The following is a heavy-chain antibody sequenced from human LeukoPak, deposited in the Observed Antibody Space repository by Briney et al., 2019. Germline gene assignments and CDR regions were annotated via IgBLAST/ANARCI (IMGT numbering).Heavy chain of an antibody. J-gene: IGHJ4*02. CDR2: IDHSGST. CDR3: AREGSGSHYPSHFDY. Sequence: SETLSLTCTVSGGSISSFYWNWIRQPPGKGLQWIGEIDHSGSTNYNPSLKSRVTISVDTSKNQFSLKLSPVTAADTAVYYCAREGSGSHYPSHFDYWGQGTLVTVSS. CDR1: GGSISSFY. D-gene: IGHD3-10*01. V-gene: IGHV4-34*01.